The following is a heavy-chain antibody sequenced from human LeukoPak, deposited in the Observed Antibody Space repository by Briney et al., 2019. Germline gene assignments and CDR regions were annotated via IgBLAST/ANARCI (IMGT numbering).Heavy chain of an antibody. Sequence: SETLSLTCTVSGGSISSHYWSWIRQPPGKGLEWIGYIYYSGSTNYNPSLKSRVTISVDTSKNQFSLKLSSVTAADTAVYYCARGGYSYATVPSWGFDPWGQGTLVTVSS. D-gene: IGHD5-18*01. CDR1: GGSISSHY. CDR3: ARGGYSYATVPSWGFDP. J-gene: IGHJ5*02. CDR2: IYYSGST. V-gene: IGHV4-59*11.